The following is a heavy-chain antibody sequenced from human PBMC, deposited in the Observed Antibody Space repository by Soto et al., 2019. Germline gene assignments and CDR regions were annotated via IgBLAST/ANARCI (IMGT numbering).Heavy chain of an antibody. J-gene: IGHJ5*02. CDR1: GGTFSSYA. V-gene: IGHV1-69*13. D-gene: IGHD5-18*01. Sequence: SVKVSCKASGGTFSSYAISWVRQAPGQGLEWMGGIIPIFGTANYTQKFQGRVTITADESTSTAYMELSSLRSEDTAVYYCARDGVDTAMVSHWFDPWGQGTLVTVSS. CDR2: IIPIFGTA. CDR3: ARDGVDTAMVSHWFDP.